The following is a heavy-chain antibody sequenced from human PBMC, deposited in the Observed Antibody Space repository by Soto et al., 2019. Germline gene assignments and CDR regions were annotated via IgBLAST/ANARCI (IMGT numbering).Heavy chain of an antibody. J-gene: IGHJ5*02. D-gene: IGHD5-12*01. CDR1: GGSISSSSYY. CDR2: IYYSGST. V-gene: IGHV4-39*01. Sequence: PSETLSLTCTVSGGSISSSSYYWGWIRQPPGKGLEWIGSIYYSGSTYYNPSLKSRVTISVDTSKNQFSLKLSSVTAADTAVYYCARHKNPWPWFDPWGQGTLVTVSS. CDR3: ARHKNPWPWFDP.